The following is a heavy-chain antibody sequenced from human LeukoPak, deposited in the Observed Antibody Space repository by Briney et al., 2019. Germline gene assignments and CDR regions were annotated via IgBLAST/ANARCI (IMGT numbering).Heavy chain of an antibody. D-gene: IGHD3-9*01. V-gene: IGHV1-46*01. CDR1: GYTFTSYY. CDR3: ARVRLGDYDILTGYSPDDFDY. J-gene: IGHJ4*02. Sequence: ASVKVSCKASGYTFTSYYMHWVRQAPGQGLEWMGIINPSGGSTSYAQKFQGRVTMTRDTSTSTVYMELSSLRSEDTAVYYCARVRLGDYDILTGYSPDDFDYWGQGTLVTVSS. CDR2: INPSGGST.